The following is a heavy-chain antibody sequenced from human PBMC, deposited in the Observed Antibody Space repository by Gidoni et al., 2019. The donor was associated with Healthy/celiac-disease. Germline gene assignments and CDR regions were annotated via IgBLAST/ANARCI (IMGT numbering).Heavy chain of an antibody. V-gene: IGHV4-39*07. CDR3: AREELLVTAIPAYFDY. CDR1: GGSISSSSYY. J-gene: IGHJ4*02. Sequence: QLQLQESGPGLVKPSETLSLTCTVSGGSISSSSYYWGWIRQPPGKGLEWIGSIYYSGSTYYNPSLKSRVTISVDTSKNQFSLKLSSVTAADTAVYYCAREELLVTAIPAYFDYWGQGTLVTVSS. CDR2: IYYSGST. D-gene: IGHD2-21*02.